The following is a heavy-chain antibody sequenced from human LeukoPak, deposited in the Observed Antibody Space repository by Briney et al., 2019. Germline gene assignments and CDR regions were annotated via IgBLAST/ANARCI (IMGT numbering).Heavy chain of an antibody. CDR1: GFTFSNFA. Sequence: GGSLRLSCAASGFTFSNFAMNWVRQAPGKGLEWVSAISGSGGNTCYADSVKGRFTISRDNSENTLYLQMNSLRAEDTAVYYCASSPSRSFGLKFDPWGQGTLVTVSS. CDR3: ASSPSRSFGLKFDP. D-gene: IGHD1-26*01. J-gene: IGHJ5*02. V-gene: IGHV3-23*01. CDR2: ISGSGGNT.